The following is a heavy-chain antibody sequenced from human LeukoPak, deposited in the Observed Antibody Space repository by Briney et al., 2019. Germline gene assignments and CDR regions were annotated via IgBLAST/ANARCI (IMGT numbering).Heavy chain of an antibody. CDR1: GFTFSSYA. CDR2: ISGSGDNT. V-gene: IGHV3-23*01. D-gene: IGHD1-20*01. J-gene: IGHJ4*02. Sequence: GGSLRLSCAASGFTFSSYAMEWVRQAPGKALEWVSYISGSGDNTYYADSVKGRFTISRDNSKNTLSLQMNSLRAEDTAVYYCAKRVTGTTRYFDSWSQGTLVTVSS. CDR3: AKRVTGTTRYFDS.